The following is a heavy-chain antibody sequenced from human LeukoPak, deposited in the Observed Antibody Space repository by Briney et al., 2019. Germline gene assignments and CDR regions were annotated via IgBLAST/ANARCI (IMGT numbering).Heavy chain of an antibody. V-gene: IGHV3-23*01. J-gene: IGHJ4*02. CDR2: ISGNGGST. CDR3: AKAGGYSSRGIDY. CDR1: GFTFSSYA. D-gene: IGHD5-12*01. Sequence: PGGSLRLSCAASGFTFSSYAMSWVRQAPGKGLEWVSGISGNGGSTYYADSAKGRFTISRGNSKNTLYLQINSLRAEDTAVYYCAKAGGYSSRGIDYWGQGTLVTVSS.